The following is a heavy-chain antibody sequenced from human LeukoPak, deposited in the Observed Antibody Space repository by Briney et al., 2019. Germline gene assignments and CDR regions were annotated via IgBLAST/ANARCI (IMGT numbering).Heavy chain of an antibody. CDR3: ARTRMAAAGTLKYYFDY. CDR2: IYYSGST. Sequence: SETLSLTCTVSGGSISSSSYYWGWIRQPPGKGLEWIGSIYYSGSTYYNPSLKSRVTISVDTSKNQFSLKLSSVTAADTAVYYCARTRMAAAGTLKYYFDYWGQGTLVTVSS. D-gene: IGHD6-13*01. CDR1: GGSISSSSYY. J-gene: IGHJ4*02. V-gene: IGHV4-39*01.